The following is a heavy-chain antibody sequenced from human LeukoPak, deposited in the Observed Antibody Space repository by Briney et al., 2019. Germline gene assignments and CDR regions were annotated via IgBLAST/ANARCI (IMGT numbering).Heavy chain of an antibody. D-gene: IGHD2-2*01. CDR3: ARDPYCSSTSCYRTIDAFDI. J-gene: IGHJ3*02. CDR1: GGTFSSYA. Sequence: SVKVSCKASGGTFSSYAMSWVRQAPGQGLEWMGGIIPIFGTANYAQTFQGRVTITTDESTSTAYMELSSLRSEDTAVYYCARDPYCSSTSCYRTIDAFDIWGQGTMVTVSS. V-gene: IGHV1-69*05. CDR2: IIPIFGTA.